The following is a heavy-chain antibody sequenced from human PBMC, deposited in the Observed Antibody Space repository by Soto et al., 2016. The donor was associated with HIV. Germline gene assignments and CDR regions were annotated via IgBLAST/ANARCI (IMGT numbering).Heavy chain of an antibody. J-gene: IGHJ4*02. CDR1: GGSISSGSYY. Sequence: QVQLLESGPGLVKPSQTLSLTCTVSGGSISSGSYYWSWIRQPAGKGLEWIGRIYTSGSTNYNPSLKSRVTISVDTSKNQFSLKLSSVTAADTAVYYCAREHDFWSGYYYFDYWGQGTLVTVSS. CDR2: IYTSGST. CDR3: AREHDFWSGYYYFDY. D-gene: IGHD3-3*01. V-gene: IGHV4-61*02.